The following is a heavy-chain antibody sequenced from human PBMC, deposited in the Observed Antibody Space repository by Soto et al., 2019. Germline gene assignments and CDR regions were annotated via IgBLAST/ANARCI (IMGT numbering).Heavy chain of an antibody. CDR1: GGSISRSPYY. CDR2: MSYTGST. V-gene: IGHV4-39*01. CDR3: SRRAPEGFDP. J-gene: IGHJ5*02. Sequence: QLQESGPGLVKPSETLSLTCNVSGGSISRSPYYWAWIRQPPGKGLEWIGSMSYTGSTYYNPSLKSRVTISIDTPKNQLSLKLTSVTAVDAAVYYCSRRAPEGFDPWGQGTLVTVSS.